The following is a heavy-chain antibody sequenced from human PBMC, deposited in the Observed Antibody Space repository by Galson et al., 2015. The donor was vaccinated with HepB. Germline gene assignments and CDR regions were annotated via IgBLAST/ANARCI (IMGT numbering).Heavy chain of an antibody. CDR2: IIPIFGTA. D-gene: IGHD3-22*01. Sequence: SCKASGGSFSSYAISWVRQAPGQGLEWMGGIIPIFGTANYAQKFQGRVTITADKSTGTAYMELSSLRSEDTAVYYCARDYYDSSGYYSFDYWGQGTLVTVSS. V-gene: IGHV1-69*06. J-gene: IGHJ4*02. CDR1: GGSFSSYA. CDR3: ARDYYDSSGYYSFDY.